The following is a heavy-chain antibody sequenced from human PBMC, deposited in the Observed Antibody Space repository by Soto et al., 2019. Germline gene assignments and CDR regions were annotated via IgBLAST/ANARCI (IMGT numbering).Heavy chain of an antibody. Sequence: PSETLTLTCAVSGGSISSSTWWSWLRQPPGKGLEWIGEIYHSGSTNYNPSLKSRVTISVDKSKNPLSLKLSSVTAADTAVYYRARVAVAGTRVDYWGQGTLVTVSS. CDR2: IYHSGST. V-gene: IGHV4-4*02. CDR3: ARVAVAGTRVDY. J-gene: IGHJ4*02. D-gene: IGHD6-19*01. CDR1: GGSISSSTW.